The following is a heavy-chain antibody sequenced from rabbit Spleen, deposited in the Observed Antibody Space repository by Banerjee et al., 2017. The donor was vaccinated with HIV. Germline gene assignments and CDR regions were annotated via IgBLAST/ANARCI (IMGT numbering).Heavy chain of an antibody. D-gene: IGHD3-3*01. J-gene: IGHJ6*01. CDR3: AKTYGWNNYGYATDL. CDR2: IGSGDGST. CDR1: GFTISSGYW. Sequence: EESGGGLVQPEGSLTLTCTASGFTISSGYWICWVRQAPGKGLEWIACIGSGDGSTYYANWVNGRFTISRSTSLNTVTLQMTSLTAADTATYFCAKTYGWNNYGYATDLWGPGTLVTVS. V-gene: IGHV1S47*01.